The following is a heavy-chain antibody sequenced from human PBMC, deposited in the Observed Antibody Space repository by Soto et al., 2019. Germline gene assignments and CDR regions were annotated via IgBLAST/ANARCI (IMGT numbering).Heavy chain of an antibody. D-gene: IGHD3-10*01. Sequence: QVQLQESGPGLVKPSQTLSLTCTVSGGSISSVGYYWSWIRQHPGKGLEWIGYIYYSGSTYYNPSLKRRVTISVDTSKNQFSLKLRSVTAADTAVYYCARSIGYYYGSGSYSYYFDYWGQGTLVTVSS. J-gene: IGHJ4*02. V-gene: IGHV4-31*03. CDR3: ARSIGYYYGSGSYSYYFDY. CDR1: GGSISSVGYY. CDR2: IYYSGST.